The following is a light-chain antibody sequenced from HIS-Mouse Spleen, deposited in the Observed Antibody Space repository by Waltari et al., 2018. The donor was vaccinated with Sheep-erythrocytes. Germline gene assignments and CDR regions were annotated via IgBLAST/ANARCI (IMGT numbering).Light chain of an antibody. CDR1: QRISSY. Sequence: DIQMTQSPSSLSASVGDRVTITCRASQRISSYLNWYQQKPGKAPKLLIYAASSLQSGVPSRFSGSGSGTDFTLTISSLQPEDFATYYCQQSYSTPPLTFGGGTK. J-gene: IGKJ4*01. CDR2: AAS. CDR3: QQSYSTPPLT. V-gene: IGKV1-39*01.